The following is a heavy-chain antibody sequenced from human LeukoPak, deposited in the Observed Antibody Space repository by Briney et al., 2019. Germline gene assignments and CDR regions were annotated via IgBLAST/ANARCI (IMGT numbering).Heavy chain of an antibody. V-gene: IGHV3-48*03. CDR3: APGNGFDY. J-gene: IGHJ4*02. D-gene: IGHD1-1*01. Sequence: GGSLRLSCAASGFTFNNYEMNWVRQAPGKGLEWISYISRGSDTIYYADSVRGRFTTSRDNAKNSLYLQMNSLGAADTAVYYCAPGNGFDYWGQGTLVTVSS. CDR2: ISRGSDTI. CDR1: GFTFNNYE.